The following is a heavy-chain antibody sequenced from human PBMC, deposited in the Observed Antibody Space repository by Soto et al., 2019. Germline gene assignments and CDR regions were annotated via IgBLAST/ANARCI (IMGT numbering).Heavy chain of an antibody. J-gene: IGHJ6*02. V-gene: IGHV3-33*01. CDR2: IWYDGSNK. CDR1: GFTFSSYG. Sequence: GGSLRLSCAASGFTFSSYGMHWVRQAPGKGLEWVAVIWYDGSNKYYADSVKGRFTISRDNSKNTLYLQMNSLRAEDTAVYYCARAPTPSDYYDSSGPYYYGMDVWGQGTTVTAP. D-gene: IGHD3-22*01. CDR3: ARAPTPSDYYDSSGPYYYGMDV.